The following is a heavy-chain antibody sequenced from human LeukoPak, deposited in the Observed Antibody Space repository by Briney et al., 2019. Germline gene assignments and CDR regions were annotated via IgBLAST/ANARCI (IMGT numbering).Heavy chain of an antibody. D-gene: IGHD2-15*01. CDR3: ARDGGGSLYGMDV. CDR2: ICSSGSA. V-gene: IGHV4-31*03. Sequence: SETLSLTCTVSGGSISSGVYCWSWIRQRPGEGLQWIGYICSSGSAYYNPSLKSRVTMSIDTSNNQFSLKLNSVTAADTAVYYCARDGGGSLYGMDVWGQGTTVTVSS. CDR1: GGSISSGVYC. J-gene: IGHJ6*02.